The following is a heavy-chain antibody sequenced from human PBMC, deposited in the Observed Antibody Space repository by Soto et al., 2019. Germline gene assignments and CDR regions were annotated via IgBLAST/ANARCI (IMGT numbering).Heavy chain of an antibody. D-gene: IGHD3-22*01. Sequence: QVQLVQSGAEVKKPGASVKVSCKASGYTFTSYGISWVRQAPGQGLEWMGWISAYNGNTNYAQKLQGRVTMTTDTSTGTAYMELRSLRSDDTAVYYCARVLGSSGYRKKDAFDIWGQGTMVTVSS. CDR1: GYTFTSYG. CDR3: ARVLGSSGYRKKDAFDI. V-gene: IGHV1-18*04. J-gene: IGHJ3*02. CDR2: ISAYNGNT.